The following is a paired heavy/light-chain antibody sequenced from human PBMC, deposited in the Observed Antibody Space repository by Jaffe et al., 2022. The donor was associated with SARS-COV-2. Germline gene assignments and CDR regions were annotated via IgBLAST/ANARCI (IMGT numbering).Light chain of an antibody. Sequence: DIQMTQSPYSLSASVGDRVTITCRASQSISSYLNWYQQKPGKAPKLLIYAASSLQSGVPSRFSGSESGTDFTLTISSLQPEDSATYYCQQSYDTPTFGQGTKLEIK. V-gene: IGKV1-39*01. CDR2: AAS. CDR3: QQSYDTPT. CDR1: QSISSY. J-gene: IGKJ2*01.
Heavy chain of an antibody. CDR3: ARQNPNPKFDY. CDR2: IGTSSDNI. Sequence: EVQLVESGGDLVQPGGSLRLSCAASGFTFSSYSMNWVRQAPGKGLEWVSYIGTSSDNIYYADSVRGRFTISRDNAKNSLYLQMNSLRDEDTAVYYCARQNPNPKFDYWGQGTLVTVSS. J-gene: IGHJ4*02. V-gene: IGHV3-48*02. CDR1: GFTFSSYS. D-gene: IGHD7-27*01.